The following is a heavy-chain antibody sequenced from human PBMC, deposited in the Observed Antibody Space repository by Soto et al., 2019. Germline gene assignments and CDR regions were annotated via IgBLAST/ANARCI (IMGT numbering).Heavy chain of an antibody. CDR2: MNPNSGNT. Sequence: QVQLVQSGAEVKKPGASVKVSCKASGYTFTSYDINWVRQATGQGLEWMGWMNPNSGNTGYAQKFQGRVTMTRNTSISTAYMELCSLRSEVTAVYYCASGPEQWLVRNYYYMDVWGNGSTVTVSS. CDR3: ASGPEQWLVRNYYYMDV. V-gene: IGHV1-8*01. J-gene: IGHJ6*03. CDR1: GYTFTSYD. D-gene: IGHD6-19*01.